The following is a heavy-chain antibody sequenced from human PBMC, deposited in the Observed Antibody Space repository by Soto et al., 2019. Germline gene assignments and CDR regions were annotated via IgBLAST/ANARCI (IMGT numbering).Heavy chain of an antibody. Sequence: VQLVESGGGLVKPGGSLRLSCAASGFTFSNAWMSWVRQAPGKGLEWVAVISFDGSNKYYADSVKGRFTISRDNSKNTLYLQMNSLRAEDTAVYFCARGPSSLTRFDYWGQGTLVTVSS. CDR1: GFTFSNAW. D-gene: IGHD2-2*01. V-gene: IGHV3-30-3*01. J-gene: IGHJ4*02. CDR3: ARGPSSLTRFDY. CDR2: ISFDGSNK.